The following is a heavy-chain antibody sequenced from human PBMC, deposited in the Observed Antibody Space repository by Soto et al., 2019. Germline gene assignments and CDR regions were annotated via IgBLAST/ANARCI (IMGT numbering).Heavy chain of an antibody. CDR1: GGSISGHY. J-gene: IGHJ6*03. V-gene: IGHV4-59*08. CDR2: IYYSCST. CDR3: ARGPYYDLIWNYYYMDV. Sequence: QVQLQESGPGLVKPSETLSLSCNVSGGSISGHYWSWVRQTPGKGLEWIGYIYYSCSTNYNPSLKSRVTISVDTSKNHFSLRLTSGTAADTAVYYCARGPYYDLIWNYYYMDVWGKGTTVTVSS. D-gene: IGHD3-16*01.